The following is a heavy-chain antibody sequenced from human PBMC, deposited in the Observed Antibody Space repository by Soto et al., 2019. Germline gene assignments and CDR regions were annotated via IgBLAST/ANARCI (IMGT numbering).Heavy chain of an antibody. J-gene: IGHJ6*02. V-gene: IGHV3-11*01. Sequence: LRLSCAASGFTFSDSYISWIRQAPWKGLEWISYITFSGNTVYYADSLKGRFTISRDNAKNSLYLQMNRLRAEDTAVYYCARVSWREKYGMDVWGQGTTVTVSS. CDR1: GFTFSDSY. CDR3: ARVSWREKYGMDV. CDR2: ITFSGNTV.